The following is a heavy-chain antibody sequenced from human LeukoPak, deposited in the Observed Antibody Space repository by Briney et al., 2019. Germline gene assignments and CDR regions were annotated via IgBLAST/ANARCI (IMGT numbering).Heavy chain of an antibody. CDR1: GFTFSNAW. Sequence: PGGSLRLSCAASGFTFSNAWMSWVRQAPGKGLEWVGRIKSKTDGGTTDYAAPVKGRFTISRDDSKNTLYLQMNSLKTEDTAVYYCTTGLQQNLYYYGMDVWGQGTTVTVSS. J-gene: IGHJ6*02. CDR2: IKSKTDGGTT. V-gene: IGHV3-15*01. CDR3: TTGLQQNLYYYGMDV. D-gene: IGHD6-13*01.